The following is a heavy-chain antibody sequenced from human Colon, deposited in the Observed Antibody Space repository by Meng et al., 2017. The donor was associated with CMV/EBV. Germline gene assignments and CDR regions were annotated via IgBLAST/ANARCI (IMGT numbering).Heavy chain of an antibody. CDR2: ISWNSGTA. CDR3: VKDSRDFGSGLNPYHFDS. Sequence: SLKISCAVSGFTFNNYAMHWVRQRPGKGLEWVSGISWNSGTAGYGVSVQGRFTTSRDNAKNSLYLQLNDVRPEDTAFYYCVKDSRDFGSGLNPYHFDSWGQGTLVIVSS. CDR1: GFTFNNYA. J-gene: IGHJ4*02. V-gene: IGHV3-9*01. D-gene: IGHD3-10*01.